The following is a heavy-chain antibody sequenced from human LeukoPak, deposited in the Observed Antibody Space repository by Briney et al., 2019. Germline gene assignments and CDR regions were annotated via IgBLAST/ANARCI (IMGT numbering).Heavy chain of an antibody. J-gene: IGHJ5*02. D-gene: IGHD6-25*01. CDR2: INPNSGGT. Sequence: ASVEVSCKASGYTFTGYYMHWVRQAPGQGLEWMGRINPNSGGTNYAQKFQGRVTMTRDTSISTAYMELSRLRSDDTAVYYCARVARGIGAATIRWFDAWGPGTLVTVSS. CDR1: GYTFTGYY. CDR3: ARVARGIGAATIRWFDA. V-gene: IGHV1-2*06.